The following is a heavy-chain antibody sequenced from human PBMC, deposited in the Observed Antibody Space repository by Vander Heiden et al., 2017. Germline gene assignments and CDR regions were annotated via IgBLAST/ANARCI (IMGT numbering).Heavy chain of an antibody. V-gene: IGHV3-30*04. CDR1: GFTFSSYA. Sequence: QVQLVESGGGVVQPGRSLRLSCAASGFTFSSYAMHWVRQAPGKGLEWVAVISYDGSNKYYADSVKGRFTISRDNSKNTLYLQMNSLRAEDTAVYYCARDLYYDSSGYYYIFGYWGQGTLVTVS. CDR3: ARDLYYDSSGYYYIFGY. J-gene: IGHJ4*02. CDR2: ISYDGSNK. D-gene: IGHD3-22*01.